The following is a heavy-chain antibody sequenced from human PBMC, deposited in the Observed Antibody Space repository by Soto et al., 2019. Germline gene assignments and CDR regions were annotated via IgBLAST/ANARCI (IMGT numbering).Heavy chain of an antibody. V-gene: IGHV3-15*01. CDR3: TTTKGRLEPPTNDF. CDR2: IKSDAYGGAI. J-gene: IGHJ4*02. Sequence: EVQLVESGGGLVKPGGSLRLSCAGSGFTFSNAWMSWVRRAPGKGLEWVGRIKSDAYGGAIDDAAPVKGRFTTSKDDSKHTLFLQMNNLTAEDTAVYSCTTTKGRLEPPTNDFWGQGTMVIVSS. D-gene: IGHD2-8*01. CDR1: GFTFSNAW.